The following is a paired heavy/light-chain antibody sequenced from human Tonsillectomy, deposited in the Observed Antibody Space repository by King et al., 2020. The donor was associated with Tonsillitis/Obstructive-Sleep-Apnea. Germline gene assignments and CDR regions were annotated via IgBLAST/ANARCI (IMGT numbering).Heavy chain of an antibody. CDR1: GFTFDDYG. V-gene: IGHV3-20*04. CDR3: ARDKKLEVDTAMVTFDYYYYYMDV. CDR2: INWNGGST. D-gene: IGHD5-18*01. Sequence: EVQLVESGGGVVRPGGSLRLSCAASGFTFDDYGMSWVRQAPGKGLEWVSGINWNGGSTGYADSVKGRFTISRDNAKNSLYLQMNSLRAEDTALYYCARDKKLEVDTAMVTFDYYYYYMDVWGKGTTVTVSS. J-gene: IGHJ6*03.
Light chain of an antibody. Sequence: DIQMTQSPSTLSASVGDRVTITCRASQSISSWLAWYQQKPGKAPKLLIYDASSLESGVPSRFSGSGSGTEFTLTISSLQPDDFATYYCQQYNSYSPWTFGQGTKVEIK. CDR3: QQYNSYSPWT. CDR1: QSISSW. V-gene: IGKV1-5*01. CDR2: DAS. J-gene: IGKJ1*01.